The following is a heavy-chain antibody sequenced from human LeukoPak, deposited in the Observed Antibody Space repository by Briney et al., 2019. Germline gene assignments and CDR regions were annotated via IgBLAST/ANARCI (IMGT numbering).Heavy chain of an antibody. CDR2: IYSSGST. CDR3: ARDPAPDAFDI. V-gene: IGHV4-4*07. J-gene: IGHJ3*02. CDR1: GASISSYS. Sequence: PETLSLTCTVSGASISSYSWSWIRQPAGKTLEWIGRIYSSGSTNYNPSLKSRVTMSADTSKNHFSLKLSSVTAADTAVYYCARDPAPDAFDIWGQGTMVTVSS.